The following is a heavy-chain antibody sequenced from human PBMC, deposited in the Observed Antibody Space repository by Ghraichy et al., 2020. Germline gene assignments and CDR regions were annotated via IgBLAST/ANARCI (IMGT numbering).Heavy chain of an antibody. CDR2: IYTSGST. CDR3: ARGGQSSGWYYFDY. J-gene: IGHJ4*02. V-gene: IGHV4-4*07. D-gene: IGHD6-19*01. CDR1: GGSISSYY. Sequence: SETLSLTCTVSGGSISSYYWSWIRQPAGKGLEWIGRIYTSGSTNYNPSLKSRVTMSVDTSKNQFSLKLSSVTAADTAVYYCARGGQSSGWYYFDYWGQGTLVTVSS.